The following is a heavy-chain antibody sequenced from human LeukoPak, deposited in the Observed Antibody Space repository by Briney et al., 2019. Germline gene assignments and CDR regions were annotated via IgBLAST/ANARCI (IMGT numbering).Heavy chain of an antibody. CDR1: GFTFSTYA. D-gene: IGHD3-10*01. CDR3: AKSVGIIRRGAFDI. CDR2: ISGSGGTT. Sequence: PGGSLRLSCAASGFTFSTYAMSWVRQAPGKGVEWGSGISGSGGTTYYADSAKGRFTISRDNSKNTLYLQMNSLRAEDTAVYYCAKSVGIIRRGAFDIWGQGTMVTVPS. J-gene: IGHJ3*02. V-gene: IGHV3-23*01.